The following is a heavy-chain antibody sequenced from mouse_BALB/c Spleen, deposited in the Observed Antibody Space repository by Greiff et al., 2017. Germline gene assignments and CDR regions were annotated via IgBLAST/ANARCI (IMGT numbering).Heavy chain of an antibody. J-gene: IGHJ4*01. CDR2: ISSGGSYT. D-gene: IGHD1-1*01. Sequence: EVMLVESGGGLVKPGGSLKLSCAASGFTFSSYAMSWVRQSPEKRLEWVAEISSGGSYTYYPDTVTGRFTISRDNAKNTLYLEMSSLRSEDTAMYYCARDQDYGSGGAMDYWGQGTSVTVSS. V-gene: IGHV5-9-4*01. CDR3: ARDQDYGSGGAMDY. CDR1: GFTFSSYA.